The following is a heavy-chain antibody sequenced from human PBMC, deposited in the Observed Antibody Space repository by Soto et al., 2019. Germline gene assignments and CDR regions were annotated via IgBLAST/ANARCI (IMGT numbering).Heavy chain of an antibody. V-gene: IGHV3-30*18. CDR1: GFTFSSYG. Sequence: QVQLVESGGGVVQPGRSLRLSCAASGFTFSSYGMHWVRQAPGKGLEWVAVISYDGSNKYYADSVKGRFTISRDNSKNTLYLQMNSLRAEDTAVYYCAKDSWFSDYDQRDYYYYYYMDVWGKGTTVTVSS. J-gene: IGHJ6*03. CDR2: ISYDGSNK. D-gene: IGHD5-12*01. CDR3: AKDSWFSDYDQRDYYYYYYMDV.